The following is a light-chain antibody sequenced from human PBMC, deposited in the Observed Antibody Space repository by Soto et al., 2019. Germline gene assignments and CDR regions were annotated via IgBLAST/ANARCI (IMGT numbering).Light chain of an antibody. CDR2: GVT. CDR3: NSYTSSSTVV. J-gene: IGLJ2*01. V-gene: IGLV2-14*01. CDR1: SSDVGGYNY. Sequence: QSALTQPVSVSGSPGQSINISCTGSSSDVGGYNYVSWYQQHPGKAPKLMVYGVTNRPSGVSNRFSGSKSGNTASLTISGLQAEDEADYYCNSYTSSSTVVFGGGTKLTVL.